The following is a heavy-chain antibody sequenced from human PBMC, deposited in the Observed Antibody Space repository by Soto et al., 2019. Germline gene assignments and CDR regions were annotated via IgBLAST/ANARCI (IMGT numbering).Heavy chain of an antibody. CDR3: AREDAYVWGSYRPQGAFDI. CDR2: ISSSSSYT. CDR1: GFSLSDYY. V-gene: IGHV3-11*06. J-gene: IGHJ3*02. D-gene: IGHD3-16*02. Sequence: GSRRLSGVASGFSLSDYYMSWIRQAPGKGLELVSYISSSSSYTNYADSVKGRFTISRDNAKNSLYLQMNSLRAEDTAVYYCAREDAYVWGSYRPQGAFDIWGQGTMVTGSS.